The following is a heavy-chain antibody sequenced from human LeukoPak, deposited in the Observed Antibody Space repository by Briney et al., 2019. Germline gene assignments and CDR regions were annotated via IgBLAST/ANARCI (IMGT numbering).Heavy chain of an antibody. CDR2: IYHTGST. V-gene: IGHV4-59*01. CDR3: ARTGPRQLIDY. D-gene: IGHD6-19*01. J-gene: IGHJ4*02. CDR1: GGSLSDYY. Sequence: SETLSVTCTLSGGSLSDYYWSWMRQSPGKGLEWIGYIYHTGSTSYSPSLKSRVTISADTSQNQFSLKLSSVTAADTAVHYCARTGPRQLIDYWGQGTLVTVSS.